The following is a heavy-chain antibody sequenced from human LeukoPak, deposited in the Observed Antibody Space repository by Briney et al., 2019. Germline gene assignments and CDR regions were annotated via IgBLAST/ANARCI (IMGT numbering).Heavy chain of an antibody. CDR2: IDWYGGST. V-gene: IGHV3-20*04. CDR1: GFTFDDYG. D-gene: IGHD6-19*01. J-gene: IGHJ4*02. Sequence: PGGSLRLSCAASGFTFDDYGMSWVRQAPGKGLEWVSSIDWYGGSTGYADSVKGRFTISRDNAKNSLYLQMNSLRAEDTALYYCARDIVSAYSSGWYFFSSAYWGQGTLVTVSS. CDR3: ARDIVSAYSSGWYFFSSAY.